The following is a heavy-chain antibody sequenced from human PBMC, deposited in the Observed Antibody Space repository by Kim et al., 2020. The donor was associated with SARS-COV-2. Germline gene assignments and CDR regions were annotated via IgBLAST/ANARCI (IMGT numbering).Heavy chain of an antibody. V-gene: IGHV3-23*01. CDR3: ATHRRLTNFDY. Sequence: TYYADSVKGRFTISRDNSKNTLYLQMNSLRAEDTAVYYCATHRRLTNFDYWGQGTLVTVSS. CDR2: T. D-gene: IGHD3-22*01. J-gene: IGHJ4*02.